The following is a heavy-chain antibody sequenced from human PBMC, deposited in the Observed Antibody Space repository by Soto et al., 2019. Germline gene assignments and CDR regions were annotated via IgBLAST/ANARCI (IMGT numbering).Heavy chain of an antibody. CDR3: ARGPQGRYYGSGSYPPFDY. D-gene: IGHD3-10*01. Sequence: SGTLSPTCTVSGTPLSSYSRGWVREPPGKGLEWIGYISNSGGTNYNPSLKSRVTISIDTSKKQLSLMLSSVTAADTAMYYCARGPQGRYYGSGSYPPFDYWGQGTLVTVSS. J-gene: IGHJ4*02. CDR1: GTPLSSYS. CDR2: ISNSGGT. V-gene: IGHV4-59*01.